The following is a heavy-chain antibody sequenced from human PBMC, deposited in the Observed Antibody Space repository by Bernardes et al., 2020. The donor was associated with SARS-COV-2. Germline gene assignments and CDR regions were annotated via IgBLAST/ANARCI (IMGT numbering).Heavy chain of an antibody. CDR1: GFTFGRHA. CDR2: IINSGGST. CDR3: AKGGHPAYHYYDSTGYQDF. Sequence: GGSLRLSCAASGFTFGRHAMSWVRQAPGKGLEWVSGIINSGGSTYYADSVKGRFTISRDNTENTLYLQMNSLRAEDTAVYYCAKGGHPAYHYYDSTGYQDFWGQGTLVTVSS. D-gene: IGHD3-22*01. V-gene: IGHV3-23*01. J-gene: IGHJ4*02.